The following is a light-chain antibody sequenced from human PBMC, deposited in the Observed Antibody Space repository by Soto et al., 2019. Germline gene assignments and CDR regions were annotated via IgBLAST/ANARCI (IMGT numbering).Light chain of an antibody. CDR2: GTS. J-gene: IGKJ2*01. CDR3: HQYGNSPNT. Sequence: EIVLTQSPGTLSLSPGERATLSCRASQGVSSSYLAWYQQKPGQAPRLLIYGTSSRATGIPDRFSGSGSGTDFTLTISRLEPEDFPFYYFHQYGNSPNTFGQGTKLEIK. CDR1: QGVSSSY. V-gene: IGKV3-20*01.